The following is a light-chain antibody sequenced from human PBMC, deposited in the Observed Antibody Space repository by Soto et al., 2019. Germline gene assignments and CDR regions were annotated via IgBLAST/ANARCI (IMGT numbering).Light chain of an antibody. J-gene: IGLJ2*01. CDR2: DVS. CDR1: SSDVGGYNY. V-gene: IGLV2-14*01. Sequence: QSVLTQPASVSGSPGQSITISCTGTSSDVGGYNYVSWYQQHPGKAPKLMIYDVSNRPSGVSNRFSGSKSGNTASLTISGLQAEDEDDYYGSSYTSSSTLVVFGGGTKLTVL. CDR3: SSYTSSSTLVV.